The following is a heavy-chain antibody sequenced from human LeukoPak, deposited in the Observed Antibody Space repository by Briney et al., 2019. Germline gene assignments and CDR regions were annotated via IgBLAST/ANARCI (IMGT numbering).Heavy chain of an antibody. J-gene: IGHJ4*02. CDR3: ATSERGGDDY. D-gene: IGHD3-10*01. CDR1: GFTFSSYG. Sequence: GGSLRVSCAASGFTFSSYGMHWVRQAPGKGLEWVAVISCDGSNKYYADSVKGRFTISRDNSKNTLYLQMNSLRAEDTAVYYCATSERGGDDYWGQGTLVTVSS. V-gene: IGHV3-30*03. CDR2: ISCDGSNK.